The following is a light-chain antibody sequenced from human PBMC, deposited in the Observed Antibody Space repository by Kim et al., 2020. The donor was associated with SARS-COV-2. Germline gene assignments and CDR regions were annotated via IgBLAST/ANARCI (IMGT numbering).Light chain of an antibody. CDR1: SLRSYY. Sequence: ALGQTVRITCQGDSLRSYYASWYQQKPGQAPILVIYGKNNRPSGIPDRFSGSSSGNTDSLTITGAQAEDEADYYCNSRDSSASHWVLGGGTQLTVL. J-gene: IGLJ3*02. CDR2: GKN. V-gene: IGLV3-19*01. CDR3: NSRDSSASHWV.